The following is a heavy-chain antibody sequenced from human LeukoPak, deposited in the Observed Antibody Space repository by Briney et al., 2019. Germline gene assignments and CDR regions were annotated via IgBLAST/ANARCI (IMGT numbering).Heavy chain of an antibody. J-gene: IGHJ4*02. Sequence: GGSLRLSCSASGFIISNYAMHWVRQAPGKGLEYVSAISSNGGSTYYADSVKGRFTISRDNSKNTLYLQMSSLRAEDTAVYYCVKDLDYYDSSGYYPTFDYWGQGTLVTVSS. CDR3: VKDLDYYDSSGYYPTFDY. CDR1: GFIISNYA. D-gene: IGHD3-22*01. V-gene: IGHV3-64D*06. CDR2: ISSNGGST.